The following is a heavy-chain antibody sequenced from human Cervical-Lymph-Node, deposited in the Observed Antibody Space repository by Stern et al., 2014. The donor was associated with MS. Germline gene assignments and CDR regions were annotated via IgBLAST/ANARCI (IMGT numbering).Heavy chain of an antibody. CDR3: AHTLITLERGVPFDY. Sequence: QITLKESGPTLVKPIQTLTLTCTFSGFSLNSRGVGVGWIRQPPGKALEWLALIYLDDDKRYSPSLKSRLTITKDSSKNQAVLTMTKMDPVDTATYYCAHTLITLERGVPFDYWGQGTLVIVSS. J-gene: IGHJ4*02. D-gene: IGHD3-10*01. CDR1: GFSLNSRGVG. V-gene: IGHV2-5*02. CDR2: IYLDDDK.